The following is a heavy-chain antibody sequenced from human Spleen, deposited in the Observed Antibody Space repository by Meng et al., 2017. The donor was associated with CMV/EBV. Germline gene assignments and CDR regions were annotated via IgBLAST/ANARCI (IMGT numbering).Heavy chain of an antibody. CDR2: ITGSGATT. CDR3: AKDEFMVRGVGAFDY. V-gene: IGHV3-23*01. D-gene: IGHD3-10*01. CDR1: EFTFNTYA. J-gene: IGHJ4*02. Sequence: GESLKISCAASEFTFNTYAMRWVRPAPGKGLEWVSGITGSGATTYYADSMRGRFTISRDNSKNTLYLQVNSLRADDTAVYYCAKDEFMVRGVGAFDYWGQGTLVTVSS.